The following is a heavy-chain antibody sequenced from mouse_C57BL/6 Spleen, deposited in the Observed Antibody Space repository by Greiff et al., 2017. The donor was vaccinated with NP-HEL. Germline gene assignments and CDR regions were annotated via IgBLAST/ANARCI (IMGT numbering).Heavy chain of an antibody. Sequence: VQLQQSGPELVKPGASVKISCKASGYAFSSSWMNWVKQRPGKGLEWIGRIYPGDGDTNYNGKFKGKATLTADKSSSTAYMQLSSLTSEDSAVYFCARGGWLLHYAMDYWGQGTSVTVSS. CDR3: ARGGWLLHYAMDY. V-gene: IGHV1-82*01. CDR2: IYPGDGDT. CDR1: GYAFSSSW. J-gene: IGHJ4*01. D-gene: IGHD2-3*01.